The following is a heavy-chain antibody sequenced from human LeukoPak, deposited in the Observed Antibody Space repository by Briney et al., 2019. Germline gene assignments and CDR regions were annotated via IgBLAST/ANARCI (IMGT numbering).Heavy chain of an antibody. Sequence: ETPKISRKDSRSTFTIYSSGCGPQIPGKGLEWMGIIYDSESDTRNSPSFQGEVIILAENSINTAYLQWSSLKASDAAIYYCARGGQGIGTWDYWGEGGMVAVSS. J-gene: IGHJ4*02. CDR1: RSTFTIYS. D-gene: IGHD3-3*02. CDR2: IYDSESDT. V-gene: IGHV5-51*01. CDR3: ARGGQGIGTWDY.